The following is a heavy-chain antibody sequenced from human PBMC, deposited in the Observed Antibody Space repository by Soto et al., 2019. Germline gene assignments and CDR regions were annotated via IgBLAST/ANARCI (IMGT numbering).Heavy chain of an antibody. CDR2: INPILSMS. V-gene: IGHV1-69*02. Sequence: QVQLVQSGAEVRKPGSSVKVSCKASGDTFSFYSIHWVRQAPGLGLEWMGRINPILSMSNYAQRFQGRVTMTADKSTRTAYMKLSGLRSADTAMYYCASSYGSGYRAFDYWGQGALVTVSS. CDR3: ASSYGSGYRAFDY. J-gene: IGHJ4*02. CDR1: GDTFSFYS. D-gene: IGHD3-10*01.